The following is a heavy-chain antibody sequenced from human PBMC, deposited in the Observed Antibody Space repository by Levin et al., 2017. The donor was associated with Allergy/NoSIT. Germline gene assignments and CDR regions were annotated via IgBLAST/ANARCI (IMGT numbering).Heavy chain of an antibody. CDR1: GFTFSSYA. Sequence: GGSLRLSCAASGFTFSSYAMSWVRQAPGKGLEWVSAISGSGGSTYYADSVKGRFTISRDNSKNTLYLQMNSLRAEDTAVYYCAKDSSAGGSGPISYYYPGWFDPWGQGTLVTVSS. CDR2: ISGSGGST. D-gene: IGHD3-10*01. J-gene: IGHJ5*02. CDR3: AKDSSAGGSGPISYYYPGWFDP. V-gene: IGHV3-23*01.